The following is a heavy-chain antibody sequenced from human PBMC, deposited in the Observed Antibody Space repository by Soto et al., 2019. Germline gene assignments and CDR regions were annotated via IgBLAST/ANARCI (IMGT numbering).Heavy chain of an antibody. CDR1: GGTFSSYA. J-gene: IGHJ4*02. CDR2: IIPIFGTA. D-gene: IGHD4-4*01. CDR3: ARGFHDYSNFDY. V-gene: IGHV1-69*13. Sequence: SVKVSCKASGGTFSSYAISWVRQAPGQGLEWMGGIIPIFGTANYAQKFQGRVTITADESTSTAYMELSSLRSEDTAVYYCARGFHDYSNFDYWGQGTLVTVSA.